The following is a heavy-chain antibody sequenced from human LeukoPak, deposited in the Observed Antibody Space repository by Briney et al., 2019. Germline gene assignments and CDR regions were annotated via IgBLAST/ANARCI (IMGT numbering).Heavy chain of an antibody. CDR1: GGSISSYY. CDR2: IYYSGST. Sequence: SETLSLTCTVSGGSISSYYWSWIRQPPGKGLEWIGYIYYSGSTNYNPSLKSRVTISVDTSKNQSSLKLSSVTAADTAVYYCARVRLQSTAYFDYWGQGTLVTVSS. V-gene: IGHV4-59*01. D-gene: IGHD5-24*01. CDR3: ARVRLQSTAYFDY. J-gene: IGHJ4*02.